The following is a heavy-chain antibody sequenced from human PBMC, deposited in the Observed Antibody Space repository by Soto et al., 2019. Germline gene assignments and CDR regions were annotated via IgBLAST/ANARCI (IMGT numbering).Heavy chain of an antibody. D-gene: IGHD3-10*01. CDR1: GGSISSYY. CDR2: IYYSGST. CDR3: ARETGGSGSYYNFVDY. Sequence: SETLSLTCTVSGGSISSYYWSWIRQPPGKGLEWIGYIYYSGSTNYNPSLKSRVTISVDTSKNQFSLKLSSVTAADTAVYYCARETGGSGSYYNFVDYWGQGTLVTVSS. V-gene: IGHV4-59*01. J-gene: IGHJ4*02.